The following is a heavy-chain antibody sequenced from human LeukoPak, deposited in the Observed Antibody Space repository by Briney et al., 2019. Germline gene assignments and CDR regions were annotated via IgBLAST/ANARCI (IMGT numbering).Heavy chain of an antibody. CDR2: INPNSGGT. Sequence: ASVKVSCKASGYTFTGYYMHWVRQAPGQGLERMGWINPNSGGTNYAQRFQGRVTMTRDTSISTAYMELSRLRSDDTAVYYCARDSVDCSSTSCLLDYYYYGMDVWGQGTTVTVSS. CDR1: GYTFTGYY. V-gene: IGHV1-2*02. CDR3: ARDSVDCSSTSCLLDYYYYGMDV. J-gene: IGHJ6*02. D-gene: IGHD2-2*01.